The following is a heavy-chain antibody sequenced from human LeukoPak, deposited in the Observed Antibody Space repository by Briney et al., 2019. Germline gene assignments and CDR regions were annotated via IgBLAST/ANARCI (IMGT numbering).Heavy chain of an antibody. V-gene: IGHV3-53*01. J-gene: IGHJ4*02. D-gene: IGHD3-10*01. Sequence: GGSLRLSCTASGFSVSTHYMSWVRQAPGKVLDWASVIYSGGSSYYALSVKGRFTISRDTSLNTVYLQMNSLRADDTAVYYCVRESSYGYIDYWGQGTQVTVAS. CDR3: VRESSYGYIDY. CDR2: IYSGGSS. CDR1: GFSVSTHY.